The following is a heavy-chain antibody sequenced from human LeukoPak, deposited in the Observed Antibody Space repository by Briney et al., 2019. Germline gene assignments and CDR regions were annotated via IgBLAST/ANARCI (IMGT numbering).Heavy chain of an antibody. J-gene: IGHJ4*02. D-gene: IGHD3-10*01. V-gene: IGHV3-23*01. CDR1: GFTFSSYG. CDR3: AKDGTLLWFRYRFDY. CDR2: ISGSGGST. Sequence: GRSLRLSCAASGFTFSSYGMHWVRQAPGKGLEWVSAISGSGGSTYYADSVKGRFTISRDNSKNTLYLQMNSLRAEDTAVYYCAKDGTLLWFRYRFDYWGQGTLVTVSS.